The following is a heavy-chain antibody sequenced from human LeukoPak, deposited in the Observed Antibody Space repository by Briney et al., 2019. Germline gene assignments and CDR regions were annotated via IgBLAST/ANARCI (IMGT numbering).Heavy chain of an antibody. CDR1: EFTFSDYY. CDR2: ISSSGSTI. J-gene: IGHJ4*02. CDR3: AREYYYGSGIYYYFDY. Sequence: AGGSLRLSCAASEFTFSDYYMNWIRQAPGKGLEWVSYISSSGSTIYYADSVKGRFTISRDNAKNSLYLQMNSLRAEDTAVYYCAREYYYGSGIYYYFDYWGQGTLVTVSS. D-gene: IGHD3-10*01. V-gene: IGHV3-11*04.